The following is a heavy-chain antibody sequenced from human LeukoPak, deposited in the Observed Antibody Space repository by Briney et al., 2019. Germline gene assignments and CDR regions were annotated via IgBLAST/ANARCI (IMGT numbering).Heavy chain of an antibody. CDR3: ARDQRWELPGGPFDY. CDR2: ISAYNGNT. CDR1: GGTFSSYA. J-gene: IGHJ4*02. D-gene: IGHD1-26*01. V-gene: IGHV1-18*01. Sequence: ASVKVSCKASGGTFSSYAISWVRQAPGQGLEWMGWISAYNGNTNYAQKLQGRVTMTTDTSTSTAYMELRSLRSDDTAVYYCARDQRWELPGGPFDYWGQGTLVTVSS.